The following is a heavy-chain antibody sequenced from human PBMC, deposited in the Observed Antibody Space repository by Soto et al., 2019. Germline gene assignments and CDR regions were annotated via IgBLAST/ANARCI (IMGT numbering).Heavy chain of an antibody. CDR2: LYYSGST. V-gene: IGHV4-59*01. CDR1: GGSLRCYY. D-gene: IGHD6-13*01. J-gene: IGHJ3*02. Sequence: SAPLSVAGTASGGSLRCYYWRWVRPPPGKGLEWFGCLYYSGSTDYNPSLKSRVTISVETSKNQFSLKLRSVTAADTAVYYCARGRSWYRDAIDIWGQGTMVTVS. CDR3: ARGRSWYRDAIDI.